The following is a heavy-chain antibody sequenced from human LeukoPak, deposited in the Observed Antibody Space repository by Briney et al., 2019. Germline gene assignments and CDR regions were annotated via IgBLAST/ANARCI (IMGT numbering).Heavy chain of an antibody. CDR3: ARTEGYYDSSGYYLAHFDY. V-gene: IGHV1-2*02. CDR2: INPISGGT. CDR1: GYTFTGYY. J-gene: IGHJ4*02. Sequence: ASVKVSSTASGYTFTGYYMHWVRHAPGQGIEWMGWINPISGGTNSAQKFQGRVTMTRDTSISTAYMELSRLRSDDTAVYYCARTEGYYDSSGYYLAHFDYWGQGTLVTVSS. D-gene: IGHD3-22*01.